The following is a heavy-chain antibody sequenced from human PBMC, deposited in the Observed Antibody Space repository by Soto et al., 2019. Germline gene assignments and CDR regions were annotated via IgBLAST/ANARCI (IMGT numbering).Heavy chain of an antibody. V-gene: IGHV4-31*03. CDR3: AREYITMVRGVIITSTYFDY. CDR2: IYYSGST. CDR1: GGSISSGGYY. J-gene: IGHJ4*02. Sequence: SATLSLTCTISGGSISSGGYYWSWIRQHPGKGLEWIGYIYYSGSTYYNPSLKSRVTISVDTSKNQFSLKLSSVTAADTAVYYCAREYITMVRGVIITSTYFDYWGQGTLVTVSS. D-gene: IGHD3-10*01.